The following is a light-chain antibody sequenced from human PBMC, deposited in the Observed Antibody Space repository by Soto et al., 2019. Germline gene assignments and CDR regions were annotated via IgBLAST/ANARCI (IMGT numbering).Light chain of an antibody. CDR3: QQGDSFPFT. Sequence: DIQMTQSPSTLSASVGDRVTITCRASQSISSWLAWYQQKPGKAPKLLIYDASSLQSGVPTRFSGSGSGTDFTLIISGLQPEDFATYFCQQGDSFPFTFGGGTKVDIK. V-gene: IGKV1-5*01. CDR2: DAS. J-gene: IGKJ4*01. CDR1: QSISSW.